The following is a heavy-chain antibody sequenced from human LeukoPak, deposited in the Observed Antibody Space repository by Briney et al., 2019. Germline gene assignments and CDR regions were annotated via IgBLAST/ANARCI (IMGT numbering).Heavy chain of an antibody. CDR2: IGSDGNYK. CDR3: VREAYYGSASDYNGAFEI. CDR1: GSTFTTSD. Sequence: GGSLRLSCAASGSTFTTSDMHWIRQAPGKGLEWVAFIGSDGNYKYYGDSVKGRFTISRDNSKNTLYLQMNSLRVEDTAVYYCVREAYYGSASDYNGAFEIWGQGTMVTVSS. D-gene: IGHD3-10*01. V-gene: IGHV3-30*02. J-gene: IGHJ3*02.